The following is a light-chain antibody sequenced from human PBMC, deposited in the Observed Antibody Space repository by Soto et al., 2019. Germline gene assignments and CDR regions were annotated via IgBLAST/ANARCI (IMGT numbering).Light chain of an antibody. J-gene: IGLJ2*01. CDR1: SSDVGGYNY. V-gene: IGLV2-8*01. CDR3: SSFAGSFYWV. Sequence: QSVLTQPPSASGSPGQSVTISCTGTSSDVGGYNYVSWYQQHPGKAPKLMIYEVSKRPSGVPDRFSGSKSGNTASLTVSGLQAEDEADYYCSSFAGSFYWVFGGWTKLTVL. CDR2: EVS.